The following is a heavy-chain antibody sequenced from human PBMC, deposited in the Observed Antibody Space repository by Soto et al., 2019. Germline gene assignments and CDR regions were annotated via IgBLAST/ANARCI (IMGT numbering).Heavy chain of an antibody. CDR2: INHSGST. V-gene: IGHV4-34*01. D-gene: IGHD6-13*01. CDR3: ARGVLEIAAAGTFGYYKDV. Sequence: SETLSLTCAVYGGSFSGYYWSWIRQPPGKGLEWIGEINHSGSTNYNPSLKSRVTISVDTSKNQFSLKLSSVTAADTAVYYCARGVLEIAAAGTFGYYKDVWGKGTTVTVSS. CDR1: GGSFSGYY. J-gene: IGHJ6*03.